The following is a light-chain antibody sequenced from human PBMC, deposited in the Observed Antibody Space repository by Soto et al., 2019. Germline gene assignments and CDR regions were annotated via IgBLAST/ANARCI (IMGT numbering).Light chain of an antibody. CDR2: GAS. CDR3: QQYGSSPLN. CDR1: QSVSSSY. V-gene: IGKV3-20*01. J-gene: IGKJ4*01. Sequence: EIVLTQSPGTLSLSPGERATLSCRASQSVSSSYLAWYQQKPGQAPRLLIYGASSRATGIPDRFSGSGSGTDFTLTISRLEPEDLAVDYCQQYGSSPLNFGRGTKVEIK.